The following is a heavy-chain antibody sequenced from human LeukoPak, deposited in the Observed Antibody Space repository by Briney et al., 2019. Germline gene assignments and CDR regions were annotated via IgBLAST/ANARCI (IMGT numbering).Heavy chain of an antibody. CDR2: IIPILGIA. J-gene: IGHJ4*02. V-gene: IGHV1-69*04. CDR3: ASWRGHYFDY. CDR1: GYTFTSYD. Sequence: SVKVSCKASGYTFTSYDINWVRQATGQGLEWMGRIIPILGIANYAQKFQGRVTITADKSTSTAYMELSSLRSEDTAVYYCASWRGHYFDYWGQGTLVTVSS. D-gene: IGHD3-10*01.